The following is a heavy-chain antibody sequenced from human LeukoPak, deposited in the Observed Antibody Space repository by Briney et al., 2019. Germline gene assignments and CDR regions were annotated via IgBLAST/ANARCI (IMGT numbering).Heavy chain of an antibody. CDR1: GYTFTSYA. D-gene: IGHD3-10*01. J-gene: IGHJ3*02. Sequence: ASVKVSCKASGYTFTSYAMHWVRQAPGQRLEWMGWINAGNGNTKYSQEFQGRVTITRDTSASTAYMELSSLRSEDMAVYYCARDVNYYGSGSKEVDAFDIWGQGTMVTVSS. CDR3: ARDVNYYGSGSKEVDAFDI. V-gene: IGHV1-3*03. CDR2: INAGNGNT.